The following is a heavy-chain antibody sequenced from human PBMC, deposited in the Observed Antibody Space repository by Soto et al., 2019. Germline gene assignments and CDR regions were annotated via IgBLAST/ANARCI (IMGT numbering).Heavy chain of an antibody. CDR1: GYSFTSYW. V-gene: IGHV5-10-1*01. J-gene: IGHJ6*02. D-gene: IGHD5-18*01. CDR3: ARTSMQSRGYSYGHGGMDV. CDR2: IDPSDSYT. Sequence: GESLKISCKGSGYSFTSYWISWVRQMPGKGLEWMGRIDPSDSYTNYSPSFQGHVTISADKSISAAYLQWSSLKASDTAMYYCARTSMQSRGYSYGHGGMDVWGQGTTVTVSS.